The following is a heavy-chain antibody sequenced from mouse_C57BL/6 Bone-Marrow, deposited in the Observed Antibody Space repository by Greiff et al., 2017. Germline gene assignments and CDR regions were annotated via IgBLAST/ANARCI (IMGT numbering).Heavy chain of an antibody. J-gene: IGHJ4*01. CDR2: IDPSDSYT. V-gene: IGHV1-59*01. CDR1: GYTFTSYW. Sequence: VQLQQPGAELVRPGPSVKLSCKASGYTFTSYWMHWVKQRPGQGLEWIGVIDPSDSYTNYNQKFKGKATLTVDTSSSTAYMQLSSLTSEDSAVYYCANPTLDYWGQGTSVTVSS. D-gene: IGHD1-1*01. CDR3: ANPTLDY.